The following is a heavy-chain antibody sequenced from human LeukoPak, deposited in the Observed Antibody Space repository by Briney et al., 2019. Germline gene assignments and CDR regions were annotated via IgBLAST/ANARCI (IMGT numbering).Heavy chain of an antibody. D-gene: IGHD3-22*01. J-gene: IGHJ1*01. CDR2: IYYSGKT. CDR1: GDSVARSDSY. V-gene: IGHV4-39*01. Sequence: SETLSVTCSVSGDSVARSDSYSDWIRQPPGKGLEWIGTIYYSGKTYYSPSLKSRVTMSVDTSNNQFSLNLRSVTAADTALYYCARRRYYDGSGYLEWGQGTLVSVFS. CDR3: ARRRYYDGSGYLE.